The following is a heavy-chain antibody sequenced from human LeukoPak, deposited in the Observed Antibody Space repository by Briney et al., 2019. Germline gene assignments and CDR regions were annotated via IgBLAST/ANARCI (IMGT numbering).Heavy chain of an antibody. J-gene: IGHJ3*02. CDR3: ATDSFSISSLSLPGADAFDI. CDR2: IDQDGSAK. D-gene: IGHD3-3*02. Sequence: GGPLRLSCGASGFTFSNYWTTWVRQAPGKGLEGVANIDQDGSAKYYVCSVKGRFTISRDNATKSLYLKMNSLRVDDTAVYHCATDSFSISSLSLPGADAFDIWGQGTMVTVSS. CDR1: GFTFSNYW. V-gene: IGHV3-7*01.